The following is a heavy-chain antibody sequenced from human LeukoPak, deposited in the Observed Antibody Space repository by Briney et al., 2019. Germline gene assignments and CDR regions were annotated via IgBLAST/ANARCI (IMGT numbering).Heavy chain of an antibody. D-gene: IGHD3-22*01. Sequence: SETLSLTCSVSAGSISSHYWSWIRQPPGKGLEWIGYIYYSGTTNYNPSLKSRVTISVDTSKNQFSLKLSSVTAADTAVYYCARERYYDSSGCTDYWGQGTLVTVSS. J-gene: IGHJ4*02. CDR2: IYYSGTT. CDR1: AGSISSHY. V-gene: IGHV4-59*11. CDR3: ARERYYDSSGCTDY.